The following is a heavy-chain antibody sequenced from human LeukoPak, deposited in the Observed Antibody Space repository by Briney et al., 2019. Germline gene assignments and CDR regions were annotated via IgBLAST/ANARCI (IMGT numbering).Heavy chain of an antibody. J-gene: IGHJ4*02. CDR3: ARDGDIAMIKHEY. Sequence: GASVKVSCKASGYTFTGYYMHWVRQAPGQGLKWMGWINTNTGNPTYAQGFTGRFVFSLDTSVSTAYLQISSLKAEDTAVYFCARDGDIAMIKHEYWGQGTLVSVSS. D-gene: IGHD5-18*01. CDR1: GYTFTGYY. CDR2: INTNTGNP. V-gene: IGHV7-4-1*02.